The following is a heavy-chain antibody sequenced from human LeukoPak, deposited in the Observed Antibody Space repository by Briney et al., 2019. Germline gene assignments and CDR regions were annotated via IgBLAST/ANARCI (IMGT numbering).Heavy chain of an antibody. D-gene: IGHD5-18*01. V-gene: IGHV3-30-3*01. J-gene: IGHJ3*02. CDR2: ISCDGTNK. CDR1: GFTFSSYA. CDR3: ARDLRGYSYGYGFDI. Sequence: GSLRLSCAASGFTFSSYAVHWVRQAPGKGLEWVAVISCDGTNKYYADSVKGRFTISRDNSKNALYVQMNSLRAEDTAVYYCARDLRGYSYGYGFDIWGQGTLVSVS.